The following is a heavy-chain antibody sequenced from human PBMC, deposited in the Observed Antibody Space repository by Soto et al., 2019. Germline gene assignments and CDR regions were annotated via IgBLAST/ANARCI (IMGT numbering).Heavy chain of an antibody. CDR3: AKDSEWLAYPSFDY. V-gene: IGHV3-30*18. Sequence: QVQLVESGGGVVQPGRSLRLSCAASGFIFSSYGMHWVRQAPGKGLEWVAVISYDGSNKYYADSVKGRFTISRDNSKNTLYLQMNSLRAEDTAVYYCAKDSEWLAYPSFDYWGQGTLVTVSS. CDR1: GFIFSSYG. D-gene: IGHD6-19*01. J-gene: IGHJ4*02. CDR2: ISYDGSNK.